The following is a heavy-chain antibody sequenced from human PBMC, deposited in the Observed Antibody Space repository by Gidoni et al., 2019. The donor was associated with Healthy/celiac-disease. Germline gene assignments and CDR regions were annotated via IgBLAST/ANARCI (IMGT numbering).Heavy chain of an antibody. V-gene: IGHV1-3*01. CDR3: ARETYYGSGSFGY. CDR2: INAGNGNT. J-gene: IGHJ4*02. D-gene: IGHD3-10*01. Sequence: QVQLVQSGAEVKKPGASVKVPCKASGYTFTSYAMHWVRQAPGQRLEWMGWINAGNGNTKYSQKFQGRVTITRDTSASTAYMELSSLRSEDTAVYYCARETYYGSGSFGYWGQGTLVTVSS. CDR1: GYTFTSYA.